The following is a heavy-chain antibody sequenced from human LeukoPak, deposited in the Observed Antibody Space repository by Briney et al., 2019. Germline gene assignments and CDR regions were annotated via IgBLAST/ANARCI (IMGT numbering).Heavy chain of an antibody. CDR3: ARRYYYDSSGYRD. Sequence: SQTLSLTCTVSGGSISSGGYYWSWIRQHPGKGLEWIGYIYYSGSTYYNPSLKSRVTISVDTSKNQFSLKLSSVTAADTAVYYCARRYYYDSSGYRDWGQGTLVTVSS. V-gene: IGHV4-31*03. CDR1: GGSISSGGYY. CDR2: IYYSGST. D-gene: IGHD3-22*01. J-gene: IGHJ4*02.